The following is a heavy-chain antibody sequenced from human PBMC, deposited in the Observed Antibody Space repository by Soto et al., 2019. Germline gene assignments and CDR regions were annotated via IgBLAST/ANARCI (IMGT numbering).Heavy chain of an antibody. CDR2: IYHNGTT. V-gene: IGHV4-59*12. CDR1: GGYISSYY. J-gene: IGHJ4*02. Sequence: SETLSLTCTVSGGYISSYYWSWIRQPPGKGLEWIGEIYHNGTTNYNPSLKSRVTISVDRSNSQFSLKLYSVTAADTAVYYCARDKITGLFDYWGQGTLVTVSS. D-gene: IGHD2-8*02. CDR3: ARDKITGLFDY.